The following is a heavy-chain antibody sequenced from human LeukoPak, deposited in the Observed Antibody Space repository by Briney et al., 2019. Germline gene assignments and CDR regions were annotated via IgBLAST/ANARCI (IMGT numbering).Heavy chain of an antibody. D-gene: IGHD3-10*01. Sequence: PSETLSLTCTVSGYSISSGYYWGWIRQPPGKGLEWIGSIYHSGSTYYNPSLKSRVTISVDTSKNQFSLKLSSVTAADTAVYYCARDLQYGSGSRLTPWGQGTLVTVSS. V-gene: IGHV4-38-2*02. CDR2: IYHSGST. CDR1: GYSISSGYY. J-gene: IGHJ5*02. CDR3: ARDLQYGSGSRLTP.